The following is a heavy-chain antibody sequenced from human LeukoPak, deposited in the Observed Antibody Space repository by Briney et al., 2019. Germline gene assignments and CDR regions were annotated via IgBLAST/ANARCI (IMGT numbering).Heavy chain of an antibody. CDR2: INSDGSST. J-gene: IGHJ6*03. Sequence: GGSLRLSCAASGFTFSSYWMHWVRQAPGKGLVWVSRINSDGSSTSYADSVRGRFSISRDNAKNSLHLQMNSLRAEDTALYYCSRAVPGPPLYSSGWYRPPNYYCYMDVWGKGTTVTVSS. CDR1: GFTFSSYW. CDR3: SRAVPGPPLYSSGWYRPPNYYCYMDV. D-gene: IGHD6-19*01. V-gene: IGHV3-74*01.